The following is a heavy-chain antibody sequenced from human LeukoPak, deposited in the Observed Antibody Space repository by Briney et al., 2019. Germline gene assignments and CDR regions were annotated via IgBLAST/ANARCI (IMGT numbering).Heavy chain of an antibody. V-gene: IGHV4-61*01. J-gene: IGHJ3*02. CDR2: IYYSGST. CDR3: AREVDYGDYLDAFDI. Sequence: SETLSLTCTVSGGSVSSGSYYWSWIRQPPGKGLEWIGYIYYSGSTNYNPSLKSRVTISVDTSENQFSLKLSSVTAADTAVYYCAREVDYGDYLDAFDIWGQGTMVTVSS. D-gene: IGHD4-17*01. CDR1: GGSVSSGSYY.